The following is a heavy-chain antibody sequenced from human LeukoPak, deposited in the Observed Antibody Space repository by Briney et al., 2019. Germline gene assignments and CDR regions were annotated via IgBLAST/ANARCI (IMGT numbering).Heavy chain of an antibody. J-gene: IGHJ5*02. Sequence: PGGSLRLSCAASGFTFSSYSMNWVRQAPGKGLEWVSSISSSSSYIYYADSVKGRFTISRDNAKNSLYLQMNSLRAEDTAVYYCARDGEMATIGWFGPWGQGTLVTVSS. CDR3: ARDGEMATIGWFGP. CDR1: GFTFSSYS. CDR2: ISSSSSYI. D-gene: IGHD5-24*01. V-gene: IGHV3-21*01.